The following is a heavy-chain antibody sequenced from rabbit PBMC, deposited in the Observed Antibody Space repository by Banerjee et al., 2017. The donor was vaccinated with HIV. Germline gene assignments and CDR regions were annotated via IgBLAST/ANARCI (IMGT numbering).Heavy chain of an antibody. D-gene: IGHD4-1*01. CDR2: IDGGSSGST. V-gene: IGHV1S45*01. CDR1: GFSFSSSYW. CDR3: ARDLAGVIGWNFDW. Sequence: QEQLVESGGDLVKPEGSLTLTCTASGFSFSSSYWIYWVRQAPGKGLEWIACIDGGSSGSTNYASWAKGRFTISKTSSTTMTLQMTSLTAADTATYFCARDLAGVIGWNFDWWGPGTLVTVS. J-gene: IGHJ4*01.